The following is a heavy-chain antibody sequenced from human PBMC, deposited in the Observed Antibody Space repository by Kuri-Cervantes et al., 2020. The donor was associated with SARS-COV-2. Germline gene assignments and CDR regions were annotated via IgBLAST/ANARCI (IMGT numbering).Heavy chain of an antibody. CDR3: ARGITGTRFDP. J-gene: IGHJ5*02. V-gene: IGHV1-24*01. D-gene: IGHD1-7*01. Sequence: ASVKVSCKVSGYTLTELSMHWVRQAPGKGLEWMGGFDPEDGETIYAQKFQGRVTITADESTSTAYMELSSLRSEDTAVYYCARGITGTRFDPWGQGTLVTVSS. CDR1: GYTLTELS. CDR2: FDPEDGET.